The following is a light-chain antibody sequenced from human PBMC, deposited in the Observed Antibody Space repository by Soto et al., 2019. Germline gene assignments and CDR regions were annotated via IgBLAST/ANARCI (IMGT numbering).Light chain of an antibody. CDR2: AAS. J-gene: IGKJ4*01. Sequence: EIVLTQSPGTLSLSPGERTTLSCRASQSVSRYLAWYQQKPGQAPRLLIYAASIRATGIPARFSGSGSGTDFTLTSSSLEPEDFAVYYCQHRSNWPPTFGGGTKVESK. CDR3: QHRSNWPPT. CDR1: QSVSRY. V-gene: IGKV3-11*01.